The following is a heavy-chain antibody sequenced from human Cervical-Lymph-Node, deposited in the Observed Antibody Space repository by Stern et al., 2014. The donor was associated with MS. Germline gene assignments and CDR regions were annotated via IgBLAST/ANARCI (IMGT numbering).Heavy chain of an antibody. Sequence: EVQLVESGGGLVKPGGSLRLSCTAPGFTFADSWITWVRQAPGKGLEWVGRIKSKADGGTAEDAAPVKGRFIMSGDDSETTVFLEMSGLRTEDTAVYYCCTTYTDWGQGTLVTVSS. CDR3: CTTYTD. D-gene: IGHD2-2*02. J-gene: IGHJ4*02. CDR1: GFTFADSW. V-gene: IGHV3-15*01. CDR2: IKSKADGGTA.